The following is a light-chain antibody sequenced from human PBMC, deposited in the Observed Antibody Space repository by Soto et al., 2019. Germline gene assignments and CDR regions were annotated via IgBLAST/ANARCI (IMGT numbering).Light chain of an antibody. V-gene: IGKV3-20*01. CDR2: GAS. CDR1: QSVSTRS. Sequence: ENVLTQPPATLSLSTGEGATLSCRASQSVSTRSLAWYQQKPGQAPRLLISGASSRAADIPDRFSGSGSGADFTLTISRLEPEDFAVYYCQQHGTSPITFGQGTRLEI. CDR3: QQHGTSPIT. J-gene: IGKJ5*01.